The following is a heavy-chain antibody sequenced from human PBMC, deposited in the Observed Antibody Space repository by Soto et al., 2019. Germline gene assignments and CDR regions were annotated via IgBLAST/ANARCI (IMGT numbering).Heavy chain of an antibody. CDR1: GGSFREYA. CDR2: IIPMFDTP. Sequence: QVQLVQSGAEVKKPGSSVRVSCTASGGSFREYAISWVRQAPGHGLEWMGGIIPMFDTPNYAQKFQGRLTIIEDESTSTVDMELSSLTSDDTAVYYCARDSTAMVTTSFDFWGQGTLVTVSS. V-gene: IGHV1-69*01. J-gene: IGHJ4*02. D-gene: IGHD5-18*01. CDR3: ARDSTAMVTTSFDF.